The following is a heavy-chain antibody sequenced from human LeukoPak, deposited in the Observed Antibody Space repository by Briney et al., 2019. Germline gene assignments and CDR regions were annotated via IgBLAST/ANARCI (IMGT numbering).Heavy chain of an antibody. J-gene: IGHJ4*02. Sequence: TGGSLRLSCAASGFTFTTYWMSWVRQAPGKGLEWVANMKPDGSEIFYVDSVKGRFTISRDNAKNSMYLQMNSLRAEDTAVYYCARVAPTFDYWGQGTLVTVSS. CDR3: ARVAPTFDY. V-gene: IGHV3-7*01. CDR1: GFTFTTYW. CDR2: MKPDGSEI.